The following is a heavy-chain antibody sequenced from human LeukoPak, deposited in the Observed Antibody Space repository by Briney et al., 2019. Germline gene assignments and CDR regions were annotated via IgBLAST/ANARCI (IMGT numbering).Heavy chain of an antibody. D-gene: IGHD2-15*01. CDR1: AFTFSRHW. CDR2: ISGSGGST. V-gene: IGHV3-23*01. J-gene: IGHJ4*02. CDR3: AKDEGYCSGGSCYYFDY. Sequence: GGSLRLSCAASAFTFSRHWMTWVRQAPGKGLEWVSAISGSGGSTYYADSVKGRFTISRDNSKNTLYLQMNSLRAEDTAVYYCAKDEGYCSGGSCYYFDYWGQGTLVTVSS.